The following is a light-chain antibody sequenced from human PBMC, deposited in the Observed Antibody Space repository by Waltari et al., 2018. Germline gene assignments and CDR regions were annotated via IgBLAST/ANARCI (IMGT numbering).Light chain of an antibody. V-gene: IGKV3-20*01. CDR2: GAS. J-gene: IGKJ4*01. CDR3: QQYDISPLT. Sequence: EIVLTQSPGTLSLSPGEGAPLPCRTSQPIRTTYLAWYQQKPGQAPTLLIYGASSRATGVPDRFTGSGSGTDFSLTISSLEPEDFATYYCQQYDISPLTFGGGTKVEIK. CDR1: QPIRTTY.